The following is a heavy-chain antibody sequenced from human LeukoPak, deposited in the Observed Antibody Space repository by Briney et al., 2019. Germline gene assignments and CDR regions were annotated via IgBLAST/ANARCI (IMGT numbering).Heavy chain of an antibody. D-gene: IGHD3-22*01. CDR1: GFTFSSYS. Sequence: GGSLRLSCAASGFTFSSYSMNWVRQAPGKGLEWVSYISSISSSSTYYADSVKGRFTISRDNAKNSLYLQMNSLRAEDVALYYCAKDMGSSGYYYMDVWGKGTTVTVSS. CDR3: AKDMGSSGYYYMDV. V-gene: IGHV3-48*04. CDR2: ISSISSSST. J-gene: IGHJ6*03.